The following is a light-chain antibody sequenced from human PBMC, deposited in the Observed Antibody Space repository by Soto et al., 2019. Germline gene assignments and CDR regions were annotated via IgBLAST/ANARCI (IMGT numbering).Light chain of an antibody. CDR2: ATS. J-gene: IGKJ4*01. Sequence: DIQLTQSPSLLSASVGDRVTITCRASQGISEYLAWYQQEPGKAPKLLIYATSTLQSGVPSRFSGSGSGTEFTLTISSLQPEDFATYYCQQLRSYPLTFGGGTKVEIK. V-gene: IGKV1-9*01. CDR1: QGISEY. CDR3: QQLRSYPLT.